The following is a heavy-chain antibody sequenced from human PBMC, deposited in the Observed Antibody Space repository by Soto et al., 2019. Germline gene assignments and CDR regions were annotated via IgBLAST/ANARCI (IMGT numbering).Heavy chain of an antibody. V-gene: IGHV4-39*01. CDR2: IYYSGKN. CDR1: GVSISDTSYY. CDR3: ARHGSF. D-gene: IGHD3-16*01. J-gene: IGHJ4*02. Sequence: PSETLSLTCTVSGVSISDTSYYWGWIRQHPGKRLEWIGSIYYSGKNYYNPSIKSRLTISADSSKNQFSLNMTSVTAADTAVHYCARHGSFWGTGNLVTVSA.